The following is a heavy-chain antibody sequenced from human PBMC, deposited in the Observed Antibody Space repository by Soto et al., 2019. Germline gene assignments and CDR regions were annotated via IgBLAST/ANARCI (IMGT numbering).Heavy chain of an antibody. CDR3: ATGVIWIGYFTVDS. V-gene: IGHV1-69*01. Sequence: QVLLVQSGAEVKKPGSSVKISCKASGGSFGNYAINWVRQTPGQGLEWLGGFIPVYRTLNYAQKFQGRVTITADESTGTAYMTLSSLASNDTAVYYCATGVIWIGYFTVDSWGQGTRVTVSS. D-gene: IGHD3-3*01. CDR1: GGSFGNYA. CDR2: FIPVYRTL. J-gene: IGHJ4*02.